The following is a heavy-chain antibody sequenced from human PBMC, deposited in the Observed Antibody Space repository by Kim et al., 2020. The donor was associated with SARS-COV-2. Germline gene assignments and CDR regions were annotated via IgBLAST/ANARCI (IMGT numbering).Heavy chain of an antibody. Sequence: GGSLRLSCAASGFTFSSYWMSWVRQAPGKGLEWVANIKQDGSEKYYVDSVKGRFTISRDNAKNSLYLQMNSLRAEDTAVYYCARAQGYCSGGSCYHYFDYWGQGTLVTVSS. D-gene: IGHD2-15*01. J-gene: IGHJ4*02. V-gene: IGHV3-7*04. CDR1: GFTFSSYW. CDR3: ARAQGYCSGGSCYHYFDY. CDR2: IKQDGSEK.